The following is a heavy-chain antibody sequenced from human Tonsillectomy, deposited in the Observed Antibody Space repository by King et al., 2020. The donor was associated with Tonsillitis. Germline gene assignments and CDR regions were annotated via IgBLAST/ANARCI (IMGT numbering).Heavy chain of an antibody. J-gene: IGHJ2*01. CDR2: ISGSGGST. CDR1: GFTFSSYA. D-gene: IGHD4-11*01. V-gene: IGHV3-23*04. CDR3: AKEGAYSNSRRFWYFDL. Sequence: EVQLVESGGGLVQPGGSLRLSCAASGFTFSSYAMSWVRQAPGKGLEWVSVISGSGGSTYYADSVKGRFTISRDNSKNTLYLQMNSLRAEDTAVYYCAKEGAYSNSRRFWYFDLWGRGTLVTVSS.